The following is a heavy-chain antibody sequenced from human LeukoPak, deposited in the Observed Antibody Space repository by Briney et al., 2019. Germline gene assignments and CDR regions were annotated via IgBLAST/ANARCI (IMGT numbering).Heavy chain of an antibody. CDR1: GYTLTELS. CDR2: FDPEDGET. V-gene: IGHV1-24*01. J-gene: IGHJ4*02. D-gene: IGHD2-21*02. Sequence: ASVKVSCKVSGYTLTELSMHWVRQAPGKGREWVGGFDPEDGETIYAQKFQGRVTTTEETSTDTAYMELSSLRSEDTAVYYCATTDTYCGGDCDNFDYWGQGTLVTVSS. CDR3: ATTDTYCGGDCDNFDY.